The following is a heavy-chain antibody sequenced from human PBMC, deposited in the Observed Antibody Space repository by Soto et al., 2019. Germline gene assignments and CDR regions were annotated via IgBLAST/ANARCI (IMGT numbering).Heavy chain of an antibody. Sequence: HPGGSLRLSCAASGFTFDDYAMHWVRQAPGKGLEWVSGISWNSGSIGYADSVKGRFTISRDNAKNSLYLQMNSLRAEDTALYYCAKESHYGDLYYYYYYMDVWGKGTTVTVSS. D-gene: IGHD4-17*01. V-gene: IGHV3-9*01. J-gene: IGHJ6*03. CDR1: GFTFDDYA. CDR3: AKESHYGDLYYYYYYMDV. CDR2: ISWNSGSI.